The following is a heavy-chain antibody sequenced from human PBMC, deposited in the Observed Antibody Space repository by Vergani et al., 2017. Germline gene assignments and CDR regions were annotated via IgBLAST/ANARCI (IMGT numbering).Heavy chain of an antibody. Sequence: EVQLVQSGAEVKKPGESLRISCKGSGYSFTSYWISWVRQMPGKGLEWMGRIDPSDSYTNYSPSFQGPVTISADKSISTAYLQWSSLKASDTAMYYCARAGTVTTRYNWFDPWGQGTTVTVSS. V-gene: IGHV5-10-1*03. CDR3: ARAGTVTTRYNWFDP. D-gene: IGHD4-17*01. CDR2: IDPSDSYT. CDR1: GYSFTSYW. J-gene: IGHJ5*01.